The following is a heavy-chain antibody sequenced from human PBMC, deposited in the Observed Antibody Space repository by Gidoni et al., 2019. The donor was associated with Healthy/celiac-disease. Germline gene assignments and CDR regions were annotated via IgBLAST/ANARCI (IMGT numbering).Heavy chain of an antibody. CDR3: ARAHPTLSAFDI. Sequence: EVQLVESGGGLVQPGGSLSLSCAASGFTFSSYDMPGVRQATGKGLEWVSATGTAGDTYYPGSVKGRFTISRENAKNSLYLQMNSLRAGDTAVYYCARAHPTLSAFDIWGQGTMVTVSS. J-gene: IGHJ3*02. CDR1: GFTFSSYD. V-gene: IGHV3-13*01. CDR2: TGTAGDT.